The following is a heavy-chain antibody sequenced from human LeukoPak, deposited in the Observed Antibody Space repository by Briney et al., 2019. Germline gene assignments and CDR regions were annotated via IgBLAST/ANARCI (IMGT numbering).Heavy chain of an antibody. J-gene: IGHJ4*02. Sequence: GGSLRLSCAASGFTFTSYTMNWVRQAPGKGLEWVSYITSSSSTIYYADSVKGRFTMSRDNAEDSLYLQMNSLRAEDTAVYYCARNFDSWGQGTLVTVSS. V-gene: IGHV3-48*01. CDR1: GFTFTSYT. CDR3: ARNFDS. CDR2: ITSSSSTI. D-gene: IGHD2/OR15-2a*01.